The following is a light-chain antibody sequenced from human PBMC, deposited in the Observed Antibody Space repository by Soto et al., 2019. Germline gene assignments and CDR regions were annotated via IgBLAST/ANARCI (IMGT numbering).Light chain of an antibody. Sequence: ASQSISSWLAWYQQKPGKAPKLLIYKASTLESGVPSNFSGSVSGTDFTLTISSLQPEDSASYYCQQYYNSVLTFGGGTKVDIK. CDR2: KAS. CDR1: QSISSW. CDR3: QQYYNSVLT. V-gene: IGKV1-5*03. J-gene: IGKJ4*01.